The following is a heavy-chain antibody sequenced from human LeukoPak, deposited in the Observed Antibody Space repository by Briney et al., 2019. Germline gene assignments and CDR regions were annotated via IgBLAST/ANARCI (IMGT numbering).Heavy chain of an antibody. CDR2: IKQDGSEK. V-gene: IGHV3-7*01. CDR3: ARDHWQWLAIPYYYYYMDV. J-gene: IGHJ6*03. CDR1: GFTFSSYW. D-gene: IGHD6-19*01. Sequence: GGSLRLSCAASGFTFSSYWMSWVRQAPGKGLEWVANIKQDGSEKYYVDSVKGRFTISRDNAKNSLYLQMNSLRAEDTAVYYCARDHWQWLAIPYYYYYMDVWGKGTTVTVSS.